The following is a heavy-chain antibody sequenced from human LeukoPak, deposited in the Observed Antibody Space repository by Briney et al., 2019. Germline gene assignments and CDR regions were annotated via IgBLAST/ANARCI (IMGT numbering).Heavy chain of an antibody. CDR3: PRDFRTQLDGYSPPYHFDY. D-gene: IGHD5-24*01. CDR1: GFTFSIHS. Sequence: GGSLRLSCAASGFTFSIHSMSWVRQSPGKGLEWVSSISSGSSHIYYADSMKGRFTISRDNAKNSLFLQMNSLRAEDTAVYYCPRDFRTQLDGYSPPYHFDYWGQGALVTVSS. CDR2: ISSGSSHI. V-gene: IGHV3-21*01. J-gene: IGHJ4*02.